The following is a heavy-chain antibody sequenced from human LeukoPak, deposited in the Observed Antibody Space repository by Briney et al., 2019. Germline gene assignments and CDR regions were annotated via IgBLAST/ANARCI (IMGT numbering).Heavy chain of an antibody. CDR2: IYYSGST. D-gene: IGHD2-15*01. CDR1: GGSISSYY. J-gene: IGHJ3*02. CDR3: ATPGYCSGGSCYNHAFDI. Sequence: KSSETLSLTCTVSGGSISSYYWSWIRQPPGKGLEWIGYIYYSGSTNYNPSLKSRVTISVDTSKNQFSLKLSSVTAADTAVYYCATPGYCSGGSCYNHAFDIWGQGTMVTVSS. V-gene: IGHV4-59*01.